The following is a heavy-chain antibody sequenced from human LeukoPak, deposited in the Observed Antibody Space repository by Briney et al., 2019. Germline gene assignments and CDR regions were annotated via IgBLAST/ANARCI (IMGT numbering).Heavy chain of an antibody. Sequence: SSETLSLTCTVSGASIRSYYWSWIRQPPGKGLEWIGYIYYSGSTNYNPSLKSRVTISVDTSKNQFSLKLSSVTAADTAVYYCARGQLPTNYYYGMDVWGQGTTVTVSS. D-gene: IGHD2-2*01. J-gene: IGHJ6*02. CDR3: ARGQLPTNYYYGMDV. CDR1: GASIRSYY. V-gene: IGHV4-59*01. CDR2: IYYSGST.